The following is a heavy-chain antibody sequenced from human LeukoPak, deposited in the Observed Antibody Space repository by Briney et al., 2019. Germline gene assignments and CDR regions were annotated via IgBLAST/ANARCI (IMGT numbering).Heavy chain of an antibody. CDR3: ATDGVVVPQGGLDY. D-gene: IGHD2-21*01. V-gene: IGHV1-24*01. J-gene: IGHJ4*02. CDR1: GYTLTELS. CDR2: FDPEDGET. Sequence: ASVKVSCKVSGYTLTELSMHWVRQAPGKGLEWMGGFDPEDGETIYAQKFQGRVTMTEDTSTDTANMELSSLRSEDTAVYYCATDGVVVPQGGLDYWGQGTLVTVSS.